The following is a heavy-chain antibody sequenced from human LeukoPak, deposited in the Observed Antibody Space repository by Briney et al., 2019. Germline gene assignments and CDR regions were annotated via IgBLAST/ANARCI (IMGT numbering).Heavy chain of an antibody. CDR3: ARHEHKAVAGDT. D-gene: IGHD6-19*01. V-gene: IGHV4-39*01. CDR2: VYYSGKT. Sequence: SETLSLTCTVSGYSISRSYYYWGWIRQPPGKGLEWVGSVYYSGKTFYSPSLESRVTISVDTSKNHFSLRLISVTAADTAMYYCARHEHKAVAGDTWGQGTLVTVSS. J-gene: IGHJ5*02. CDR1: GYSISRSYYY.